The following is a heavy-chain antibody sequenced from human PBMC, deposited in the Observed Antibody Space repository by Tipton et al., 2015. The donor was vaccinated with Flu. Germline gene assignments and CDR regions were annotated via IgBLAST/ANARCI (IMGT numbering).Heavy chain of an antibody. V-gene: IGHV4-59*01. Sequence: TLSLTCTVSGGSISGDYWSWIRQPPGKGLEWIGFMYNSVKTDYNPSLGSRVTISPDTSRNQFSLKLSSVTAADTAIYYCARGRVAAAGPGAGWFDPWGQGTLVTGSS. D-gene: IGHD6-13*01. CDR3: ARGRVAAAGPGAGWFDP. CDR1: GGSISGDY. J-gene: IGHJ5*02. CDR2: MYNSVKT.